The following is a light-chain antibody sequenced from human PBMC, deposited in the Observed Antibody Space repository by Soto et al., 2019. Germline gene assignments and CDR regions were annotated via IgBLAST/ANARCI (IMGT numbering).Light chain of an antibody. V-gene: IGLV2-11*01. CDR2: DVS. Sequence: QSALTQPRSVSGSPGQSVTISCTGTSSDVGDYNYVSWYQQHPGKAPKLIIYDVSKRPSGVPDRFSGSKSGNTASLTISGLQAEEEAYYYCCSYAGSSTVVFGTGTKLTVL. J-gene: IGLJ1*01. CDR3: CSYAGSSTVV. CDR1: SSDVGDYNY.